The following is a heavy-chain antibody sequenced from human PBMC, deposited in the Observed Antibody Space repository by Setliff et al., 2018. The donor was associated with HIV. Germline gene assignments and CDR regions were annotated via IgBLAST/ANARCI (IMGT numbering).Heavy chain of an antibody. J-gene: IGHJ4*02. V-gene: IGHV4-34*01. CDR1: VGSFTNYF. Sequence: PSETLSLTCAVDVGSFTNYFWNWIRQPPGKGLEWIGEISHSGSTNYNPSLKGRVVMSVDTSKRQFSLSLNSVTAADTAMYYCARGNWFDGGALPHDYWGQGTLVTVSS. CDR3: ARGNWFDGGALPHDY. CDR2: ISHSGST. D-gene: IGHD2-15*01.